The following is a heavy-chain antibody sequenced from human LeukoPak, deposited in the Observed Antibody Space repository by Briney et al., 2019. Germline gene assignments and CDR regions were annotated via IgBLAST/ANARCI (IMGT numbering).Heavy chain of an antibody. D-gene: IGHD3-10*01. CDR1: GFTFSSYA. V-gene: IGHV3-23*01. J-gene: IGHJ4*02. CDR2: ISGSGGST. CDR3: AKDLTPETYYYDY. Sequence: GGSLRLSCAASGFTFSSYAMSWVRQAPGKGLEWVSAISGSGGSTYYADSVKGRFTISRDNSKNTLYLQINSLRAEDTAVYYCAKDLTPETYYYDYWGQGTLVTVSS.